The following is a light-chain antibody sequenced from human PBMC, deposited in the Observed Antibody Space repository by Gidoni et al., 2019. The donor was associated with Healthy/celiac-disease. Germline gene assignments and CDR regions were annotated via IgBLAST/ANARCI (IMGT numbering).Light chain of an antibody. Sequence: DIQLTQSPSFLSASVGDRVTITCRASQGISSYLAWYQQKPGKAPKLLIYAASTLQSGVPSRFSGSGSGTEFTLTISSPQPEDFATYYCQQLNSYPPSPTFGGGTKVEIK. CDR3: QQLNSYPPSPT. CDR2: AAS. CDR1: QGISSY. V-gene: IGKV1-9*01. J-gene: IGKJ4*01.